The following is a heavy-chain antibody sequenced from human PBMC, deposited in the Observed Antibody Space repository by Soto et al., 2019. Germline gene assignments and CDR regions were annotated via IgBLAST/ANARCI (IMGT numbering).Heavy chain of an antibody. Sequence: QVQLVQSGAEVKKPGSSVKVSCKASGGTFSSYAISWVRQAPGQGLEWMGGIIPIFGTANYAQKFQGRVTITADDSTSTAYMELSSLRSEDTAVYYCARGSIGCSGGSCYQGAYWGQGTLVTVSS. J-gene: IGHJ4*02. D-gene: IGHD2-15*01. CDR1: GGTFSSYA. CDR3: ARGSIGCSGGSCYQGAY. V-gene: IGHV1-69*12. CDR2: IIPIFGTA.